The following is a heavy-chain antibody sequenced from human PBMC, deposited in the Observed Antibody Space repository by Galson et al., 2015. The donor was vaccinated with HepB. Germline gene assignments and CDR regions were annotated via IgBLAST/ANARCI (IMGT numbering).Heavy chain of an antibody. CDR1: GDSVSSNSAA. J-gene: IGHJ4*02. CDR3: TRGDLEMTY. V-gene: IGHV6-1*01. D-gene: IGHD1-1*01. Sequence: CAISGDSVSSNSAAWNWIRQSPSRGLEWLGRTYYRSKWYNNYAVSVKSRITINPDTTKNQFSLQLNSVTHEDTAVYYCTRGDLEMTYWGQGTLVTVSS. CDR2: TYYRSKWYN.